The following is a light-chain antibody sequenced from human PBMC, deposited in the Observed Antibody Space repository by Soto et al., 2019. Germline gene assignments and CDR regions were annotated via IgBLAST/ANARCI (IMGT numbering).Light chain of an antibody. CDR2: EVS. CDR1: SSDVGGSNH. Sequence: QSALTQPASVSGSPGQSIIISCTGTSSDVGGSNHVAWYQQHPGRAPKLIIYEVSARPSGVSNRFSGSKSGNTASLTISGLQAEDEADYYCSSYTSTRTYVFGTGTKVTVL. J-gene: IGLJ1*01. V-gene: IGLV2-14*01. CDR3: SSYTSTRTYV.